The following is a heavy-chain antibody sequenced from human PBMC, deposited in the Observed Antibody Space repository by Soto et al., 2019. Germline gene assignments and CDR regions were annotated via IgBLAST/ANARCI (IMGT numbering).Heavy chain of an antibody. CDR3: AKLPPPFWSGYTTHLDV. Sequence: EVQLLESGGGLVQPGGSLRLSCAASGFTFSSYAMSWVRQAPGKGLEWVSAISGSGGSTYYADSVKGRFTISRDNSKNTLYLQMNSLRAEDTAGYYCAKLPPPFWSGYTTHLDVWGKGTTVTVSS. J-gene: IGHJ6*04. D-gene: IGHD3-3*01. V-gene: IGHV3-23*01. CDR1: GFTFSSYA. CDR2: ISGSGGST.